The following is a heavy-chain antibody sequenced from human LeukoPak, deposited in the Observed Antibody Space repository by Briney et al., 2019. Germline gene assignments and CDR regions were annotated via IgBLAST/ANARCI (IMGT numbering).Heavy chain of an antibody. Sequence: SSETLSLTCTVSGGSLRIYYWSWIRQPPGKGLEWIGYIYYTGSTSYNPSLKSRVTISVDTSKNHFSLNLSSVTAADTAVYYCARAVSGYYFDYWGQGTLVAVSS. V-gene: IGHV4-59*01. J-gene: IGHJ4*02. CDR1: GGSLRIYY. CDR2: IYYTGST. D-gene: IGHD6-19*01. CDR3: ARAVSGYYFDY.